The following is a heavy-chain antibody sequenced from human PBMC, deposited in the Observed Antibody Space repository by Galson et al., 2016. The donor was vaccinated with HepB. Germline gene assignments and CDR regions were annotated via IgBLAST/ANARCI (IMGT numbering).Heavy chain of an antibody. CDR2: IIPIFGTP. D-gene: IGHD3-9*01. CDR1: GDSFNRYS. CDR3: ATLSYDVVTGYQYFFDH. V-gene: IGHV1-69*13. J-gene: IGHJ4*02. Sequence: SVKVSCKASGDSFNRYSISWVRQAPGHGLEWMVGIIPIFGTPDYAQKLQGRVIITADVSTSTSYMELSSLRFEVTAVYYCATLSYDVVTGYQYFFDHWGQGTLVTVSS.